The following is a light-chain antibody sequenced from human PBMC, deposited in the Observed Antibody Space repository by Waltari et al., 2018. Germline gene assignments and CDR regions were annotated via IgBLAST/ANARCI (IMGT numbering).Light chain of an antibody. V-gene: IGLV2-14*01. CDR1: SSDAGGYNY. CDR2: DVS. Sequence: QSALTQPAPEPGSAGPSRTISCSGTSSDAGGYNYVSWYQQHPGKAPKLMIYDVSNRPSGVSNRFSGSKSGNTASLTISGLQAEDEADYYCSSYTSSSTLVVFGGGTKLTVL. CDR3: SSYTSSSTLVV. J-gene: IGLJ2*01.